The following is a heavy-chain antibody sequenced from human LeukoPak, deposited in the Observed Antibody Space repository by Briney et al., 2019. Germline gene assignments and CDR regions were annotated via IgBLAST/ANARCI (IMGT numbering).Heavy chain of an antibody. D-gene: IGHD1-26*01. V-gene: IGHV3-74*01. J-gene: IGHJ4*02. CDR3: ARGRGGSYHY. Sequence: GGSLRLSRAASGFTFSNDWMHWVRQAPGKGLVWVSRINTDGSTTTYADSVKGRFTISRDNAKNTLYLQMNSLRVEDTAVYYCARGRGGSYHYWGQGTLVTVSS. CDR1: GFTFSNDW. CDR2: INTDGSTT.